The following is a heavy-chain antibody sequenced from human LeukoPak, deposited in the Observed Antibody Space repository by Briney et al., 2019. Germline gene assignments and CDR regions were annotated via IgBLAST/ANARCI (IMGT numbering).Heavy chain of an antibody. CDR1: GGTFSSYA. CDR2: IIPIFGTA. D-gene: IGHD4-23*01. Sequence: GASVKVSCKASGGTFSSYAISWVRQAPGQGLEWMGGIIPIFGTANYAQKFQGRVTITADKSTSTAYMELSSLRSEDMAVYYCARVRDGGNSEWMGYYYYMDVWGKGTTVTVSS. CDR3: ARVRDGGNSEWMGYYYYMDV. J-gene: IGHJ6*03. V-gene: IGHV1-69*06.